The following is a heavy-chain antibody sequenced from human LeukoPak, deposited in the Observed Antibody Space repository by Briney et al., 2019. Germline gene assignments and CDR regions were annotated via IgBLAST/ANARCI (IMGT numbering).Heavy chain of an antibody. V-gene: IGHV4-59*01. J-gene: IGHJ5*02. CDR3: ARDQGTMVRGVIINSWFDP. D-gene: IGHD3-10*01. CDR1: GGTISSYY. Sequence: SETLSLTCTVSGGTISSYYWSWIRQPPGKGLEWIGYIYYSGSTNYNPSLKSRVTISVDTSKNQFSLKLSSVTAADTAVYYCARDQGTMVRGVIINSWFDPWGQGTLVTVSS. CDR2: IYYSGST.